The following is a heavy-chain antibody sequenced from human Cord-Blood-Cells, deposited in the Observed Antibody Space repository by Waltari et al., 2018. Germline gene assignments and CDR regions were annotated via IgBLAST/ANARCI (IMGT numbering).Heavy chain of an antibody. Sequence: QLQLQESGPGLVKPSETLSLTCTVSGGSISSSSYYWGWIRQPPGKGLGWIGSIYYSGSTYYNPSLKSRVTISVDTAKNQFSLKLSSVTAADTAVYYCARVVIFAFDIWGQGTMVTVSS. V-gene: IGHV4-39*01. CDR3: ARVVIFAFDI. CDR1: GGSISSSSYY. CDR2: IYYSGST. J-gene: IGHJ3*02. D-gene: IGHD3-22*01.